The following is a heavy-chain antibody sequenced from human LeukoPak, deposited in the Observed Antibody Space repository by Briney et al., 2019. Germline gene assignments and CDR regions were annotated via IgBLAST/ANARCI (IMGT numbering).Heavy chain of an antibody. Sequence: VASVKVSCKASGGTFSSYAISWVRQAPGQGLEWMGRIIPILGIANYARKFQGRVTITADKSTSTAYMELSSLRSEDTAVYYCARDLGYYYDSSGGGAFDIWGQGTMVTVSS. V-gene: IGHV1-69*04. D-gene: IGHD3-22*01. CDR3: ARDLGYYYDSSGGGAFDI. J-gene: IGHJ3*02. CDR1: GGTFSSYA. CDR2: IIPILGIA.